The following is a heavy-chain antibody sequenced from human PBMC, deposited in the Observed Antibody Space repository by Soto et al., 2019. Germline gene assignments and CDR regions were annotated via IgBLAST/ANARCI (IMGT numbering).Heavy chain of an antibody. CDR2: ISGSGGST. Sequence: LRLSCAASGFTFSSYAMSWVRQAPGKGLEWVSAISGSGGSTYYADSVKGRFTISRDNSKNTLYLQMNSLRAEDTAVYYCAKVSYYDSSGYSGPPRDYYYYGMDVWGQGTTVTVSS. CDR3: AKVSYYDSSGYSGPPRDYYYYGMDV. CDR1: GFTFSSYA. D-gene: IGHD3-22*01. J-gene: IGHJ6*02. V-gene: IGHV3-23*01.